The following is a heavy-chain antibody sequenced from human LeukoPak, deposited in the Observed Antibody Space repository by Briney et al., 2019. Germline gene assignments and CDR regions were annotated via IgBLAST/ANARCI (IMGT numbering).Heavy chain of an antibody. D-gene: IGHD2/OR15-2a*01. V-gene: IGHV4-38-2*02. Sequence: SETLSLTCTVSNYSISSGYYWGWIRQPPGKGLEWIGNIYHTGSTYYNPSLKSRVTISVDKSKNQFSVMLTPVTAADTAVYYCARNAYYSADYWGQGTLVTVSS. CDR1: NYSISSGYY. CDR3: ARNAYYSADY. CDR2: IYHTGST. J-gene: IGHJ4*02.